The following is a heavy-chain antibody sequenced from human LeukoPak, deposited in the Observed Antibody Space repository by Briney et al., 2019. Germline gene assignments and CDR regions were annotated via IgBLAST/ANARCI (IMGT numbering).Heavy chain of an antibody. CDR1: GFTFSSYS. Sequence: PGGSLRLSCAASGFTFSSYSMNWVRQAPGKGLEWVSYISSSSSTIYYADSVKGRFTISRDNAKNLLYLQMNSLRAEDMAVYYCARVAYSSTPLDAFDIWGQGTTVTVSS. CDR3: ARVAYSSTPLDAFDI. D-gene: IGHD6-13*01. CDR2: ISSSSSTI. V-gene: IGHV3-48*04. J-gene: IGHJ3*02.